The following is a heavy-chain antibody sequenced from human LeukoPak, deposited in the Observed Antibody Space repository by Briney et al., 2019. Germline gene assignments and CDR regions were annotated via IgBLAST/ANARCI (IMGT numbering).Heavy chain of an antibody. CDR3: ARDPPAVSINTYA. D-gene: IGHD2-8*01. CDR2: IFSHGET. CDR1: GFTFTRYS. V-gene: IGHV3-66*01. Sequence: PGESLRLSCAASGFTFTRYSMNWVRQAPGKGLEWVSLIFSHGETSYADSVKGRFTISRDNSKNTLYLQMNGLRVEDTAVYYCARDPPAVSINTYAWGQGTLVTVSS. J-gene: IGHJ4*02.